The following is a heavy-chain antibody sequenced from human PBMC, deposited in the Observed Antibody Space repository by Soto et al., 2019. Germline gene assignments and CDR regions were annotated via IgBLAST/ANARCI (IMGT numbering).Heavy chain of an antibody. CDR3: ALSRASIAGCYYYYGRDV. J-gene: IGHJ6*02. Sequence: SVKVSCKASGGTFSSYAISWVRQAPGQGLEWMGGIIPIFGTANYAQKFQGRVRITADESTCTAYMEVSSLRSEDTAVYYCALSRASIAGCYYYYGRDVWGQGSTVTVSS. V-gene: IGHV1-69*13. CDR2: IIPIFGTA. CDR1: GGTFSSYA. D-gene: IGHD6-6*01.